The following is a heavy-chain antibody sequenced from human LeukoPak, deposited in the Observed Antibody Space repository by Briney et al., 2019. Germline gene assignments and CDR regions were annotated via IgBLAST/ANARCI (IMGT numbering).Heavy chain of an antibody. CDR1: GFTFSSYS. Sequence: GGSLRLSCAASGFTFSSYSMNWVRQAPGKGLEWVSSISSSSSYIYYADSVKGRFTISRDNAKNSLYLQMNSLRAEDTAVYYCARALGGNRPSDWGQGTLVTVSS. D-gene: IGHD4-23*01. J-gene: IGHJ4*02. CDR2: ISSSSSYI. V-gene: IGHV3-21*01. CDR3: ARALGGNRPSD.